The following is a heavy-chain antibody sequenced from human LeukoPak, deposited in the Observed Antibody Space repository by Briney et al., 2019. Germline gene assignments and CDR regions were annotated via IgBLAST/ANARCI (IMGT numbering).Heavy chain of an antibody. D-gene: IGHD2-2*01. CDR1: GFTFSSNY. J-gene: IGHJ6*02. CDR2: IYSGGST. V-gene: IGHV3-53*04. CDR3: ARDLGYCSSTSCYPEDTHYGMDV. Sequence: GGSLRLSCAASGFTFSSNYMSWVRQAPGKGLEWVSVIYSGGSTYYADSVKGRSTISRHNSKNTLYLQMNSLRAEDTAVYYCARDLGYCSSTSCYPEDTHYGMDVWGEGTTVTVSS.